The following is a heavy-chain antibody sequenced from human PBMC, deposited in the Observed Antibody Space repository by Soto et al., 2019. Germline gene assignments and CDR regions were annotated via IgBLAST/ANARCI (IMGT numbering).Heavy chain of an antibody. CDR2: IYYSGST. D-gene: IGHD2-8*01. J-gene: IGHJ6*02. Sequence: SETLSLTCAVYGGSFSSYYWSWIRQPPGKGLEWIGYIYYSGSTNYNPSLKSRVTISVDTSKNQFSLKLSSVTAADTAVYYCARDIMGTNYYYYGMDVWGQGTTVTVSS. V-gene: IGHV4-59*01. CDR3: ARDIMGTNYYYYGMDV. CDR1: GGSFSSYY.